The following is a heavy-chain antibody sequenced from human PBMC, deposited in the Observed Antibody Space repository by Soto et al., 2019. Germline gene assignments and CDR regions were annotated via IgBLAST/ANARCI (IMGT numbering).Heavy chain of an antibody. Sequence: PGGSLRLSCAASGFTFSSYAMHWVRQAPGKGLEWVAVISYDGSNKYYADSVKGRFTISRDNSKNTLYLQMNSLRAEDTAVYYCARDPGDIAQTGTFDCWGQGT. CDR1: GFTFSSYA. CDR2: ISYDGSNK. CDR3: ARDPGDIAQTGTFDC. D-gene: IGHD2-15*01. V-gene: IGHV3-30-3*01. J-gene: IGHJ4*02.